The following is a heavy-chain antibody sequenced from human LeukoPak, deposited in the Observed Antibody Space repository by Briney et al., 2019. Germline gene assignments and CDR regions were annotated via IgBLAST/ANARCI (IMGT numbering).Heavy chain of an antibody. CDR1: GYTFTSYY. D-gene: IGHD6-6*01. J-gene: IGHJ6*03. V-gene: IGHV1-46*01. CDR3: AREGIAARLRYYYMDV. CDR2: INPSGGST. Sequence: ASVKVSCKASGYTFTSYYMHWVRQAPGQGLEWMGIINPSGGSTSYAQKFQGRVTMTRDMSTSTVYMELSSLRSEDTAVYYCAREGIAARLRYYYMDVWGKGTTVTVSS.